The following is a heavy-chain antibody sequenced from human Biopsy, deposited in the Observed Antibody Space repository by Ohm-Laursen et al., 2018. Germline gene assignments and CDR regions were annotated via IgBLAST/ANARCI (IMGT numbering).Heavy chain of an antibody. CDR1: GGSVSSSNYY. J-gene: IGHJ6*02. CDR2: IYNTERT. Sequence: TLSLTCSVSGGSVSSSNYYWNWIRQTPGKGLEWIGFIYNTERTNYNPSLKSRVTISLDTSKNQFSLELSSVIPSDTAVYYCVRSNYHYYGFDVWGQGTTVTVSS. CDR3: VRSNYHYYGFDV. V-gene: IGHV4-61*01.